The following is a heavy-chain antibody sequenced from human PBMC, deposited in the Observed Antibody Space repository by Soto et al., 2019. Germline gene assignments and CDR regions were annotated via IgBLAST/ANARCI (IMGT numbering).Heavy chain of an antibody. CDR2: IYYSGST. V-gene: IGHV4-31*03. Sequence: SETLSLTCTVSGGSISSGGYYWSWIRQHPGKGLEWIGYIYYSGSTYYNPSLKSRVTISVDTSKNQFSLKLSSVTAADTAVYYCARGSSMEWLDPMGGNWFDPWGQGTLVTVSS. D-gene: IGHD3-3*01. CDR3: ARGSSMEWLDPMGGNWFDP. CDR1: GGSISSGGYY. J-gene: IGHJ5*02.